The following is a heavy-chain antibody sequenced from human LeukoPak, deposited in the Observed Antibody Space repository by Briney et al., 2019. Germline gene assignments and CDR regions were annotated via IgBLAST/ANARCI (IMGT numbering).Heavy chain of an antibody. CDR2: IYHSGST. D-gene: IGHD4-17*01. J-gene: IGHJ5*02. V-gene: IGHV4-38-2*02. CDR1: GYSISSGYY. CDR3: ARGPYGS. Sequence: SETLSLTCTVSGYSISSGYYWGWIRQPPGKGLEWIGSIYHSGSTYYNPSLKSRVTISVDTSKNQFSLKLSSVTAADTAVYYCARGPYGSWGQGTLVTVSS.